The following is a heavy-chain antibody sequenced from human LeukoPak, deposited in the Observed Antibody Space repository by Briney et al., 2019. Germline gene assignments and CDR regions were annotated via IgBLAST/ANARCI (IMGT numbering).Heavy chain of an antibody. Sequence: SETLSLTCSVSGASIRNYYWSWVRHTPEKGLEWVGHIHTSGESRYYPSLNSRLTMSIYTSRNQVSLKLTSVTAADTAVYFCARLGSYHDFWGPGALVTVSS. CDR2: IHTSGES. CDR1: GASIRNYY. D-gene: IGHD1-26*01. CDR3: ARLGSYHDF. V-gene: IGHV4-4*09. J-gene: IGHJ4*02.